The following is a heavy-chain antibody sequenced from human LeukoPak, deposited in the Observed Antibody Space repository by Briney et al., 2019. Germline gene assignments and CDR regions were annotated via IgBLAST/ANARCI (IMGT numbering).Heavy chain of an antibody. CDR2: MNPNSDNT. CDR3: ARGRTTVDPDDY. D-gene: IGHD4-23*01. J-gene: IGHJ4*02. CDR1: GYTFTSYD. Sequence: ASVKVSCKASGYTFTSYDINWVRQATGQGLEWMGWMNPNSDNTGYAQKFQGRVTMTRNTSISTAYMELSSLRSEDTAVYYCARGRTTVDPDDYWGQGTLVTVSS. V-gene: IGHV1-8*01.